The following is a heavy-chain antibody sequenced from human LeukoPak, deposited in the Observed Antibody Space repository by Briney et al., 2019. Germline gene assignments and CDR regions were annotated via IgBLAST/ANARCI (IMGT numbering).Heavy chain of an antibody. CDR1: GGSVSSYY. D-gene: IGHD1-26*01. J-gene: IGHJ3*02. CDR3: ATSRWELQPADGFDI. Sequence: PSETLSLTCTVSGGSVSSYYWSWIRQPPGKGLEWIGYIYYSGSTNYNPSLKSRVTISVDTSKNQFSLKLSSVTAADTAVYYCATSRWELQPADGFDIWGQGTMVTVSS. CDR2: IYYSGST. V-gene: IGHV4-59*02.